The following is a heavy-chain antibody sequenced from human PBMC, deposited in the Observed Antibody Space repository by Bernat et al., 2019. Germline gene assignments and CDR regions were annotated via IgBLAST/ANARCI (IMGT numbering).Heavy chain of an antibody. CDR3: AREGAVAGIGNAFDI. Sequence: QVQLVQSGAEVKKSGSSVKVSCKASGGTFSSYSISWVRQAPGQGLEWMGGIIPIFGTANYAQKFQGRVTITADESTTTAFMELNSLRSEDTAVYYCAREGAVAGIGNAFDIWGPGTMVTVS. CDR2: IIPIFGTA. CDR1: GGTFSSYS. V-gene: IGHV1-69*01. D-gene: IGHD6-13*01. J-gene: IGHJ3*02.